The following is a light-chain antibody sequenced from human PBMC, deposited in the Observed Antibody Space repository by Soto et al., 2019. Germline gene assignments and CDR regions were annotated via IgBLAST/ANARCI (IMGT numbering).Light chain of an antibody. V-gene: IGKV3-20*01. J-gene: IGKJ1*01. CDR3: QQYKSSET. CDR1: QSVSSSF. CDR2: GAS. Sequence: EIVLTQSPGSLSLSPGEGATLSCRASQSVSSSFFAWYQQKPGQAPSLLIYGASRRATGVPDRFSGRASAKDFTLSISRLAPEDFAVYYCQQYKSSETFGQGTKVEIK.